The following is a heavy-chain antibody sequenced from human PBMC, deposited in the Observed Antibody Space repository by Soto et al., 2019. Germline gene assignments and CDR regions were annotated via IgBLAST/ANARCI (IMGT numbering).Heavy chain of an antibody. D-gene: IGHD4-17*01. CDR2: IWYDGSNK. CDR1: GFTFSSYG. V-gene: IGHV3-33*01. Sequence: QVQLVESGGGVVQPGRSLRLSCAASGFTFSSYGMHWVRQAPGKGLEWVAVIWYDGSNKYYADSVKGRFTISRDNSKNTLYLQMNSLRAEDTAVYYCARDHNWGGPTVTTFLDYWGQGTLVTVSS. J-gene: IGHJ4*02. CDR3: ARDHNWGGPTVTTFLDY.